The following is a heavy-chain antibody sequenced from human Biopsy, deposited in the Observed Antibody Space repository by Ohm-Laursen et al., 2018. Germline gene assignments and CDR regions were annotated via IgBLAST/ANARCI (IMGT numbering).Heavy chain of an antibody. CDR3: AKPADSYGFEFYFDY. CDR1: GFTFSSYA. Sequence: GSLRLSCAASGFTFSSYAMTWVRQAPGKGLEWVSVINTSGGSTHYAVSVKGRFTISRDNSKNTLYLRMNSPRAEDTAVYYCAKPADSYGFEFYFDYWGQGTLVTVSS. D-gene: IGHD3-10*01. J-gene: IGHJ4*02. V-gene: IGHV3-23*01. CDR2: INTSGGST.